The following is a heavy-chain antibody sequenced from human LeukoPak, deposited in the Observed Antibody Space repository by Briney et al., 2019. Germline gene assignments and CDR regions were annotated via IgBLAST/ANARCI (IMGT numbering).Heavy chain of an antibody. J-gene: IGHJ5*02. CDR1: GFSFSDYW. V-gene: IGHV3-74*01. CDR2: INSGGSNT. Sequence: PGGSLRLSCAASGFSFSDYWMHWVRQAPGKGLVWVSRINSGGSNTNYADSVKGRFSISRDNAKNTLFLQMNSLRAEDTAVYYCAKGAYYYGSGSYCFDHWGQGILVTVSS. CDR3: AKGAYYYGSGSYCFDH. D-gene: IGHD3-10*01.